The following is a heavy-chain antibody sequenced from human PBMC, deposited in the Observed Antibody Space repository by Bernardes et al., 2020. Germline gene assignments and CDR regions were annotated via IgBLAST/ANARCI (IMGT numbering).Heavy chain of an antibody. CDR2: ISVHNGAT. D-gene: IGHD3-9*01. J-gene: IGHJ4*02. Sequence: ASVKVSCKASGYPFFTYGINWVRQAPGQGLEWMGWISVHNGATNYIQKLHDRVTMTADTSTTTAYMELRGLRSDDTAVYYCTRGPPGRYFDLLSFDYWGQGTLVTVSS. CDR3: TRGPPGRYFDLLSFDY. V-gene: IGHV1-18*01. CDR1: GYPFFTYG.